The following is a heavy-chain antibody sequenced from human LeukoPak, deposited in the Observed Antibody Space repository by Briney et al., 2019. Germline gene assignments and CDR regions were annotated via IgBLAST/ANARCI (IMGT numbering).Heavy chain of an antibody. CDR1: GGSISSYY. V-gene: IGHV4-59*01. Sequence: SETLSLTCTVSGGSISSYYWSWIRQPPGKGLEWIGYIYYSGNTYYSPSLKSRVTISVDTSKNQFSLKVNSVTAADTADYYCARTKPLDPFDFWGQGTLVTVSS. CDR3: ARTKPLDPFDF. J-gene: IGHJ3*01. CDR2: IYYSGNT.